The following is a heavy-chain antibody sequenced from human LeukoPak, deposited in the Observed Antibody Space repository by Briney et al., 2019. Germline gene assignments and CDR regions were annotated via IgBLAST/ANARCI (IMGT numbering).Heavy chain of an antibody. D-gene: IGHD5-24*01. V-gene: IGHV4-34*01. CDR2: INHSGSP. CDR1: GGSFSGYY. Sequence: SETLSLTCAVYGGSFSGYYWTWIRQPPGKGLEWIGEINHSGSPHYNPSLKSRVTMSVDTSKSQVSLKLSSVTAADTAVFYCAWGMATSHDCWGQGTLVTVSS. CDR3: AWGMATSHDC. J-gene: IGHJ4*02.